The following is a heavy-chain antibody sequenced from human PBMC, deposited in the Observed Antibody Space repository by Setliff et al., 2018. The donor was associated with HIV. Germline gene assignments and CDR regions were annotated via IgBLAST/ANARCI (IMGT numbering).Heavy chain of an antibody. J-gene: IGHJ3*01. D-gene: IGHD6-19*01. Sequence: ASVKVSCKASAYTFTAYYIHWVRQAPGQGLEWMGWISGYNGNTKYVQKFQGRVTMTTDTSTSTVYMELRSLRSDDTAVYYCARVPYRSAWFSGGHDAFDVWGQGTMVTVSS. CDR1: AYTFTAYY. CDR3: ARVPYRSAWFSGGHDAFDV. CDR2: ISGYNGNT. V-gene: IGHV1-18*04.